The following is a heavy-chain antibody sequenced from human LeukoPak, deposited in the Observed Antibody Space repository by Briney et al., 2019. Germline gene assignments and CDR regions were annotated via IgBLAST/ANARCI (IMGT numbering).Heavy chain of an antibody. Sequence: SETLSLTCSVSGGSISSSSYYWGWIRQPPGKGLEWIGYIYHSGYTFYNPSLKSRVTISVDRSNNQISLKVSSVTAADTAVYYCARDGGYGHYDYWGQGTLVTVSS. V-gene: IGHV4-39*07. J-gene: IGHJ4*02. D-gene: IGHD5-18*01. CDR2: IYHSGYT. CDR1: GGSISSSSYY. CDR3: ARDGGYGHYDY.